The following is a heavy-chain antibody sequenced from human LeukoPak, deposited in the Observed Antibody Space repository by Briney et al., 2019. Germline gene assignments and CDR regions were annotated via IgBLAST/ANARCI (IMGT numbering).Heavy chain of an antibody. CDR3: ARAPTRPTLIVYDLYFDS. Sequence: GGSLRLSCVTSELNFSQIGMTWLRQAPGKRLEWVATISGSGGSPFYADSVKARFTISRDNSKNTLYLEMNSLRVEDTAVYYCARAPTRPTLIVYDLYFDSWGQGSLVTVSS. CDR1: ELNFSQIG. V-gene: IGHV3-23*01. J-gene: IGHJ4*02. D-gene: IGHD3-22*01. CDR2: ISGSGGSP.